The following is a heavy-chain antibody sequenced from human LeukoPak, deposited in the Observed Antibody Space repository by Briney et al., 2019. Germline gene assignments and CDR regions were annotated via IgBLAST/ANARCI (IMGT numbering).Heavy chain of an antibody. J-gene: IGHJ4*02. CDR3: ARRASSTGWSFDS. D-gene: IGHD6-19*01. CDR2: IYPSESP. CDR1: GVSINDYY. Sequence: SETLSLTCSVSGVSINDYYWTWIRQPAVKGLEWIGQIYPSESPKYNPSLESRVTMSVDTSKKQFSVQLTFVTVADTGVYYCARRASSTGWSFDSWGQGTQVTVSS. V-gene: IGHV4-4*07.